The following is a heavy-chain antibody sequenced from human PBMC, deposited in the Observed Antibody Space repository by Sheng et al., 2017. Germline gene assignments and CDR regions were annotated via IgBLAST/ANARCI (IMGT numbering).Heavy chain of an antibody. CDR1: GFTFGDYA. J-gene: IGHJ6*02. D-gene: IGHD1-26*01. V-gene: IGHV3-49*04. Sequence: EVQLVDSGGGLVQPGRSLRLSCTASGFTFGDYAMSWVRQTPGKGLEWVGFIRSKTYGGTTEYAASVKGRFTISRDDSKSIAYLQMNSLKTEDSAVYYCTTDQVGFGMDVWGRGTTVIVSS. CDR2: IRSKTYGGTT. CDR3: TTDQVGFGMDV.